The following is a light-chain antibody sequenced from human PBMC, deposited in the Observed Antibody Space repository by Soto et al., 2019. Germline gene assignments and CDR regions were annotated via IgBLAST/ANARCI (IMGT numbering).Light chain of an antibody. Sequence: QSDLTQPASVSGSPGQSITISCTGTSSDVGSYDLVSWYQQPPGKAPKLMIYEDTKRPSGISTRFSGSKSGNAASLTISGLQAEDEADYYCCSYAGSGTFVFGTGTKVTVL. CDR2: EDT. V-gene: IGLV2-23*01. J-gene: IGLJ1*01. CDR1: SSDVGSYDL. CDR3: CSYAGSGTFV.